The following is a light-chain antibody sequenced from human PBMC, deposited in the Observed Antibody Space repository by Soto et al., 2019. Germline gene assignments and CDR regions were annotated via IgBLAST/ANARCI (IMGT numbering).Light chain of an antibody. CDR2: DVS. CDR1: SSDVGGYNY. V-gene: IGLV2-14*01. J-gene: IGLJ1*01. CDR3: SSYTSSSTPLNV. Sequence: QSVLTQPASVSGSPGQSITISCTGTSSDVGGYNYVSWYRQHPGKAPKLMIYDVSNRPSGVSNRFSGSKSGNTASLTISGLQAEDEADYYCSSYTSSSTPLNVFGTGTKVTVL.